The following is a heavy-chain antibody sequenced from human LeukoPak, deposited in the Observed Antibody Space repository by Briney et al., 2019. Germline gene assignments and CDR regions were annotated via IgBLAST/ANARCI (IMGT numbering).Heavy chain of an antibody. J-gene: IGHJ4*02. CDR1: GFTFSSYW. CDR3: ARGQTTVTN. D-gene: IGHD4-17*01. V-gene: IGHV3-7*03. Sequence: GGSLGLSCAASGFTFSSYWMSWVRQAPGKGLEWVANIKQDGSEEYYVDSVKGRFTISRDNAKNSLYLQMSSLRAEDTAVYYCARGQTTVTNWGQGTLVTVSS. CDR2: IKQDGSEE.